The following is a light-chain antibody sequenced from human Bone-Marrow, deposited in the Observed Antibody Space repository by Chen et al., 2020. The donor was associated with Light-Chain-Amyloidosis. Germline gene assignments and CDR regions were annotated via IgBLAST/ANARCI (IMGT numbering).Light chain of an antibody. V-gene: IGLV2-23*01. CDR2: EDT. CDR3: CSYAGTPWL. Sequence: QSALPQPASVSGSPGQSITISCTGTVTDVGSYNLVSWYQQYPAKAPKLLIYEDTKRPSGVSHRFSASKSGITASLTISGIQAEDEAVYYCCSYAGTPWLFGGGTYLTVL. CDR1: VTDVGSYNL. J-gene: IGLJ3*02.